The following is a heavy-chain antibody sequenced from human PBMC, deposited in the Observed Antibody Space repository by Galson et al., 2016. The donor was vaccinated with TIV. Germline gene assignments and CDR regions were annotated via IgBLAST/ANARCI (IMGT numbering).Heavy chain of an antibody. D-gene: IGHD4-17*01. CDR2: ISHDGNTK. V-gene: IGHV3-30-3*01. CDR1: GFTFNTYA. Sequence: SLRLSCAASGFTFNTYAIHWVRQAPGKGLEWVAVISHDGNTKHYAETVKGRFTISRDTTMNTVYLQMSSLRSEDTALYYCARALTSYYGDPLDDWGQGTLVTVSS. CDR3: ARALTSYYGDPLDD. J-gene: IGHJ4*02.